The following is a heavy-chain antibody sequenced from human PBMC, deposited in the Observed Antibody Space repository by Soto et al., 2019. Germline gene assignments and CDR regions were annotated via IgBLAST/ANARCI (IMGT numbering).Heavy chain of an antibody. Sequence: QVQLVQSGAEVKKPGASVKVSCKASGYTFTSYAIHWVRQAPRQRLEWMGWINAGNGKTKYSQKFQDRVTITRDTSASTAYMELSSLRSEDTAVHYCARGRWTQTTADYYLDYWGQGTLVTVSS. CDR3: ARGRWTQTTADYYLDY. J-gene: IGHJ4*02. V-gene: IGHV1-3*01. CDR1: GYTFTSYA. CDR2: INAGNGKT. D-gene: IGHD1-1*01.